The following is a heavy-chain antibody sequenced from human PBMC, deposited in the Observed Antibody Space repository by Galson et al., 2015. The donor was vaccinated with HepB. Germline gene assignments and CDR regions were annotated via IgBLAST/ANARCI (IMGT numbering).Heavy chain of an antibody. J-gene: IGHJ4*02. CDR1: GFTFSNAW. CDR3: TTTEYSSSWYVGGRDY. Sequence: SLRLSCAASGFTFSNAWMSWVRQAPGKGLEWVGRIKSKTDGGTTDYAAPVKGRLTISRDDSKNTLYLQMNSLKTEDTAVYYCTTTEYSSSWYVGGRDYWGQGTLVTVSS. V-gene: IGHV3-15*01. D-gene: IGHD6-13*01. CDR2: IKSKTDGGTT.